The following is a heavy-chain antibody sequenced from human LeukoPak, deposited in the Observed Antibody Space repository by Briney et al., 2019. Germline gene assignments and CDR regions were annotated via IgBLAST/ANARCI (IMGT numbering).Heavy chain of an antibody. D-gene: IGHD5-18*01. CDR2: IYSSGST. Sequence: SETLSLTCTVSGGSISSYYWSWSRQPTGKGLKWIGYIYSSGSTNYNPSLKSRVTISVDTSKNQFSLKLSSVTAADTAVYYCARTTEGGYTSAYFYYYYMDVWGKGTTVTISS. J-gene: IGHJ6*03. CDR3: ARTTEGGYTSAYFYYYYMDV. CDR1: GGSISSYY. V-gene: IGHV4-59*01.